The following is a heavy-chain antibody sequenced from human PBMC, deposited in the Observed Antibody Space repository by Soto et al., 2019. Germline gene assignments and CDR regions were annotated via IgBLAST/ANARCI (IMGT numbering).Heavy chain of an antibody. CDR1: GFTFSSYA. Sequence: GGSLRLSCSASGFTFSSYAMHWVRQAPGKGLEYVSAISSNGGSTYYADSVKGRFTISRDNSKNTLYLQMSSLRAEDTAVYYCGRYCSSTSCYFVGQFDYWGQGTLVTVSS. V-gene: IGHV3-64D*08. D-gene: IGHD2-2*01. CDR3: GRYCSSTSCYFVGQFDY. J-gene: IGHJ4*02. CDR2: ISSNGGST.